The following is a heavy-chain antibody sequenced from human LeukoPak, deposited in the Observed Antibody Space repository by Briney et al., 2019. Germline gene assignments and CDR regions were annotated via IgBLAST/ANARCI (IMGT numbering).Heavy chain of an antibody. CDR2: INPNSGGT. CDR1: GYTFTGYY. Sequence: GASVKVSCKSSGYTFTGYYMHWVRQAPGQGLEWMGWINPNSGGTNYAQKFQGWVTMTRDTSISTVYMELSSLRSEDTAVYYCARGPPTAQYFQHWGQGTLVTVSS. D-gene: IGHD1-1*01. CDR3: ARGPPTAQYFQH. V-gene: IGHV1-2*04. J-gene: IGHJ1*01.